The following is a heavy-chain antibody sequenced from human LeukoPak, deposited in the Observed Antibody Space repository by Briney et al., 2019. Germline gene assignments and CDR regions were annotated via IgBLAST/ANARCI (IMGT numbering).Heavy chain of an antibody. Sequence: SETLSLTCTVSGGSLSSYYWSWIRQPAGKGLEWIGRIYTSGSTNYNPSLKSRVTMSVDTSKNQFSLKLSPVTAADTAVYYCARDKFPEWDYYDSSGYHDAFDIWGQGTMVTVSS. CDR2: IYTSGST. CDR1: GGSLSSYY. D-gene: IGHD3-22*01. CDR3: ARDKFPEWDYYDSSGYHDAFDI. V-gene: IGHV4-4*07. J-gene: IGHJ3*02.